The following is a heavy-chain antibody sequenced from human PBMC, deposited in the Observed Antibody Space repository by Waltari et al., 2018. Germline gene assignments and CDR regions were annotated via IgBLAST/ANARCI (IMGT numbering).Heavy chain of an antibody. J-gene: IGHJ6*02. D-gene: IGHD3-10*01. CDR2: IYSGGST. V-gene: IGHV3-53*01. CDR1: GFTVSSNY. CDR3: AREEDYYGSGSSATHYYYGMDV. Sequence: EVQLVESGGGLIQPGGSLRLSCAASGFTVSSNYMSWVRQAPGKGLEGVSVIYSGGSTYYADSVKGRFTISRDNSKNTLYLQMNSLRAEDTAVYYCAREEDYYGSGSSATHYYYGMDVWGQGTTVTVSS.